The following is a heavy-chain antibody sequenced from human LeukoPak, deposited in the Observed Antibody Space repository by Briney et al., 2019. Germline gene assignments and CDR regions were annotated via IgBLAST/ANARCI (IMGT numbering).Heavy chain of an antibody. CDR3: ARESELLRFYYYYYMDV. Sequence: ASETLSLTCTVSGGSISSSSYYWGWIRQPPGKGLEWIGSIYHSGSTYYNPSLKSRVTISVDTSKNQFSLKLSSVTAADTAVYYCARESELLRFYYYYYMDVWGKGTTVTVSS. CDR1: GGSISSSSYY. D-gene: IGHD1-26*01. J-gene: IGHJ6*03. CDR2: IYHSGST. V-gene: IGHV4-39*07.